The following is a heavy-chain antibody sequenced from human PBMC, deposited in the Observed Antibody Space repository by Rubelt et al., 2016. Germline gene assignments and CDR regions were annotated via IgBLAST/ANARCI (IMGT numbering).Heavy chain of an antibody. Sequence: EVQLVESGGGLVQPGGSLRLSCAASGFTFSSYSMNWVRQAPGKGLEWVSYISSSSSTIYYADSVKGRFTISRDNAKNSRYRQVNRLRGEDTAVYCCARGGSLYNGNDDGGDYWGQGALVTVSS. J-gene: IGHJ4*02. V-gene: IGHV3-48*04. CDR1: GFTFSSYS. CDR3: ARGGSLYNGNDDGGDY. D-gene: IGHD1-20*01. CDR2: ISSSSSTI.